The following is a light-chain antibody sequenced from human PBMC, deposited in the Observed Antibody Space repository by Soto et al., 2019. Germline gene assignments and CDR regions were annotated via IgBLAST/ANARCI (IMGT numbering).Light chain of an antibody. CDR1: QSIDSS. CDR3: QQRSEWPRT. V-gene: IGKV3-11*01. Sequence: EIVLTQSPATLSLSPGERATLSCRASQSIDSSLAWYQQKPGQAPSLLIYDASSRATGFPARFSGSGSGTDFTLTIGSLEPEDFAVYYCQQRSEWPRTFGQGTKVEIK. J-gene: IGKJ1*01. CDR2: DAS.